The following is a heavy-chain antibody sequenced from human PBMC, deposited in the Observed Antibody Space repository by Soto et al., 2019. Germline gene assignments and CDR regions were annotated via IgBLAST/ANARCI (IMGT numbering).Heavy chain of an antibody. V-gene: IGHV1-69*13. D-gene: IGHD4-17*01. CDR3: EREGGDYGGKQFDY. Sequence: SVKVSCKSSVFTFISYATSWVRQAPGQGLEWMGGVIPIFGKANYAQKFQGRVTITADESTSTAYMELSSLRSEDTAVYYCEREGGDYGGKQFDYWGQGTLVPVSS. CDR1: VFTFISYA. J-gene: IGHJ4*02. CDR2: VIPIFGKA.